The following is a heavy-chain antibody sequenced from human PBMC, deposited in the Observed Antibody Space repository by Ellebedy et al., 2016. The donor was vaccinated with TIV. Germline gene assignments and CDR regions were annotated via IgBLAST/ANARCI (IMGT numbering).Heavy chain of an antibody. CDR1: GFTVSSNY. CDR3: ARDRGYDFWSGYYPSYGMDV. CDR2: IYSGGST. Sequence: GGSLRLXCAASGFTVSSNYMSWVRQAPGKGLEWVSVIYSGGSTYYADSVKGRFTISRDNSKNTLYLQMNSLRAEDTAVYYCARDRGYDFWSGYYPSYGMDVWGQGTTVTVSS. J-gene: IGHJ6*02. D-gene: IGHD3-3*01. V-gene: IGHV3-53*01.